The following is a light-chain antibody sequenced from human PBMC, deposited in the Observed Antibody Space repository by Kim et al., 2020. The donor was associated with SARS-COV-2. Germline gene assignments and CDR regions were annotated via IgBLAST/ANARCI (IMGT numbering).Light chain of an antibody. CDR1: QGISSY. CDR2: AAS. Sequence: ASTGDRVTITFRASQGISSYLACYQQKPGKAPKLLIYAASTLQSGVPSRFSGSGSGTDFTLTISCLQSEDFATYYCQQYYSYPRTFGQGTKVDIK. J-gene: IGKJ1*01. CDR3: QQYYSYPRT. V-gene: IGKV1-8*01.